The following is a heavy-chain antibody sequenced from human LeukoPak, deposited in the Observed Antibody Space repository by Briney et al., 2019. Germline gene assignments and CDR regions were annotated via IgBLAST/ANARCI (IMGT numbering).Heavy chain of an antibody. CDR1: GFTFSNYW. CDR2: IKQDGSEK. J-gene: IGHJ3*02. CDR3: ARGRRFLDWSDAFDI. Sequence: GGSLRLSCAASGFTFSNYWMNWVRQAPGMGLEGVANIKQDGSEKYYVDSVKGRFTISRDNAQNSLYLQMNSLRVEDTAVYYCARGRRFLDWSDAFDIWGQGTMVIVSS. D-gene: IGHD3/OR15-3a*01. V-gene: IGHV3-7*01.